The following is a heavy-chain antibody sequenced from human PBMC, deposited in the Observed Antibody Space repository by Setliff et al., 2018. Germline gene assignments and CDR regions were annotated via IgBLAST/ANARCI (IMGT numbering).Heavy chain of an antibody. Sequence: SETLSLTCSVSGGSISPYYWIWIRQSPGKGLEWIGYIFYSGSARYNPSLESRVIMSVDTSKNQISLKLTSVTAADTAVYYCARQDRFYDRSVFVEYFQHWGQGALGTVS. CDR1: GGSISPYY. V-gene: IGHV4-59*08. J-gene: IGHJ1*01. CDR2: IFYSGSA. D-gene: IGHD3-22*01. CDR3: ARQDRFYDRSVFVEYFQH.